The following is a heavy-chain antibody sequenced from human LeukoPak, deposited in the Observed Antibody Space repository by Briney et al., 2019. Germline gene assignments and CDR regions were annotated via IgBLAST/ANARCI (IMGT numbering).Heavy chain of an antibody. D-gene: IGHD3-22*01. J-gene: IGHJ4*02. CDR2: INPSGGGT. V-gene: IGHV1-46*01. Sequence: GASVKVPCKASGYTFTNFGFSWVRQAPGQGLEWMGMINPSGGGTSFAQNFQGRVTMTRDTSMSTVYMELSSLRSEDTAVYYCARTYYYDSRNGFDYWGQGTLVTVSS. CDR1: GYTFTNFG. CDR3: ARTYYYDSRNGFDY.